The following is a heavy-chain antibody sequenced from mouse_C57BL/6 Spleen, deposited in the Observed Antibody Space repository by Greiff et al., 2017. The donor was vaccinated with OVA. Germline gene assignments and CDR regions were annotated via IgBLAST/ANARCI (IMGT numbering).Heavy chain of an antibody. CDR1: GYTFTDYY. D-gene: IGHD1-1*01. CDR3: ARSFITTVVEDYYAMDY. Sequence: EVQLQQSGPVLVKPGASVKMSCKASGYTFTDYYMNWVKQSHGKSLEWIGVINPYNGGTSYNQKFKGKATLTVDKSSSTAYMELNSLTSEDSAVYYCARSFITTVVEDYYAMDYWGQGTSVTVSS. CDR2: INPYNGGT. J-gene: IGHJ4*01. V-gene: IGHV1-19*01.